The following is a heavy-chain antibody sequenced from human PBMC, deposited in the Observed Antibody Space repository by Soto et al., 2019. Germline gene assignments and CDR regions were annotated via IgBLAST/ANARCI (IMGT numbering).Heavy chain of an antibody. V-gene: IGHV3-23*05. J-gene: IGHJ3*01. D-gene: IGHD3-10*01. CDR2: ITSSGNGT. Sequence: GGSLRLSCAASGFRFSNYVMSWVRQAPGKGPEWVSFITSSGNGTYYADSVKGRFTISRDNSKNTLYVQMNNLRAEDTAIYYCAKRFFGSGSPPGAFDVWGQGTMVTVSS. CDR3: AKRFFGSGSPPGAFDV. CDR1: GFRFSNYV.